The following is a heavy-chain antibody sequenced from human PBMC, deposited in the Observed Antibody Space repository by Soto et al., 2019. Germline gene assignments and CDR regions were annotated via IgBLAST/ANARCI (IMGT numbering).Heavy chain of an antibody. V-gene: IGHV3-21*01. CDR2: ITSSSSYI. Sequence: EVQLVESGGGLVKPGGSLRLSCAASGFTFSSYSMNWVRLAPGKGLEWVSSITSSSSYIYYADSVKGRFTISRDNAKNSLYLQMNRPRAEDTAVYYCARDSYCSSTSCYSDAFDIWGQGTMVTVSS. CDR3: ARDSYCSSTSCYSDAFDI. CDR1: GFTFSSYS. D-gene: IGHD2-2*01. J-gene: IGHJ3*02.